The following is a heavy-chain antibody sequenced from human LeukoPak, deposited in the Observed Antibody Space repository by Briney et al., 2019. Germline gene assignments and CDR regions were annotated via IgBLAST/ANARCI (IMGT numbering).Heavy chain of an antibody. CDR3: ARAWSRRDYYYYMDV. D-gene: IGHD3-3*01. J-gene: IGHJ6*03. CDR1: GGTFSSYA. V-gene: IGHV1-18*01. Sequence: GASVKVSCKASGGTFSSYAISWVRQAPGQGLEWMGWISGYNGHAKNAQNLQGRVTMTTDTSTSTAYMELRSLRSDDSAVYYCARAWSRRDYYYYMDVWGKGTTVTVSS. CDR2: ISGYNGHA.